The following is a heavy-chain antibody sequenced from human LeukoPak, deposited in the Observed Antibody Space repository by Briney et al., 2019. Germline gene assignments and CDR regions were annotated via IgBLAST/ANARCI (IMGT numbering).Heavy chain of an antibody. J-gene: IGHJ4*02. CDR1: GFTFSSYA. CDR3: AKDKRSGYDCVASDY. CDR2: ISGSGSST. D-gene: IGHD5-12*01. Sequence: PGESLRLSCAASGFTFSSYAMSWVRQAPGKGLEWVSAISGSGSSTYYAASVKRRFTISRDNSKNTVYLQRNSLRAEDTAVYYCAKDKRSGYDCVASDYWGQGTLVTVSS. V-gene: IGHV3-23*01.